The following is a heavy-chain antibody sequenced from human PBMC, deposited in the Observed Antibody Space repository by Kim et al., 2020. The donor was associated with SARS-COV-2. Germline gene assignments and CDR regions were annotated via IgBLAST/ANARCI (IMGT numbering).Heavy chain of an antibody. D-gene: IGHD2-15*01. J-gene: IGHJ4*02. V-gene: IGHV3-23*01. CDR1: GFTFSSYA. Sequence: GGSLRLSCAASGFTFSSYAMSWVRQAPGKGLEWVSAISGSGGSTYYADSVKGRFTISRDNSKNTLYLQMNSLRAEDTAVYYCAKDPSRTERYCSGGSCYSWGQGTLVTVSS. CDR3: AKDPSRTERYCSGGSCYS. CDR2: ISGSGGST.